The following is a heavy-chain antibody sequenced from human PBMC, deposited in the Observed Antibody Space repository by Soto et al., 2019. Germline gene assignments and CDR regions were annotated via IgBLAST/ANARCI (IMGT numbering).Heavy chain of an antibody. CDR1: GGSISIFS. CDR3: ARQSYYDSSGYLNFFDY. J-gene: IGHJ4*02. Sequence: SETLSLTCTVSGGSISIFSWSWIRQPPGRGLEWIGYIFYSGSTNYNPSLKSRVTISVDTSRNQFSLKLSSVTAADAAVYYCARQSYYDSSGYLNFFDYWGQGTLVTVSS. D-gene: IGHD3-22*01. V-gene: IGHV4-59*08. CDR2: IFYSGST.